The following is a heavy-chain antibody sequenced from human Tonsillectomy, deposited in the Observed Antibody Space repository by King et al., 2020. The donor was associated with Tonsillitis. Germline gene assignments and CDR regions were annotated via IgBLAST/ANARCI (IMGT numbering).Heavy chain of an antibody. CDR1: GFTFSSYS. CDR3: ARDDYYDSSGYYSTTTFDY. CDR2: ISSSSSTI. J-gene: IGHJ4*02. D-gene: IGHD3-22*01. Sequence: VQLVESGGGLVQPGGSLRLSCAASGFTFSSYSMNWVRQAPGKGLEWVSYISSSSSTIYYADSVKGRFTISRDNAKNSLYLQMNSLRAEDTAVYYCARDDYYDSSGYYSTTTFDYWGQGTLVTVSS. V-gene: IGHV3-48*01.